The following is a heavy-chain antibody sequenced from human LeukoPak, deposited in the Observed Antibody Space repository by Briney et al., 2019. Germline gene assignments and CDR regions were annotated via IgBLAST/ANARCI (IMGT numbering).Heavy chain of an antibody. J-gene: IGHJ4*02. Sequence: GGSLRLSCAASGFTFSSYGMSWVRQAPGKGLEWVSAISGSGGSTYYADSVKGRFTISRDNSKDTLHLQLNSLRPEDTAVYYCARDGGYAYGLTGFFDYWGQGTLVTVSS. D-gene: IGHD5-12*01. V-gene: IGHV3-23*01. CDR3: ARDGGYAYGLTGFFDY. CDR2: ISGSGGST. CDR1: GFTFSSYG.